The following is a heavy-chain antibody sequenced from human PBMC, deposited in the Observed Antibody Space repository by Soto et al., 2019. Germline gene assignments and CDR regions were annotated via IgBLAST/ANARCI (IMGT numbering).Heavy chain of an antibody. Sequence: ASVKVSCKASGYTFTGYYMHWVRQAPGQGLEWMGWINPNSGGTNYAQKFQGWVTMTRDTSISTAYMELSRLRSDDTAVYYCARANCSSTSCYPYYFDYWGQGTLVTVPS. J-gene: IGHJ4*02. CDR1: GYTFTGYY. CDR2: INPNSGGT. CDR3: ARANCSSTSCYPYYFDY. V-gene: IGHV1-2*04. D-gene: IGHD2-2*01.